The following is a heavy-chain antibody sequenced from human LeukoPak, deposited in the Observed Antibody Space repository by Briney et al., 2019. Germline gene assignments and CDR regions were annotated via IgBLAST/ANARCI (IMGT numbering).Heavy chain of an antibody. J-gene: IGHJ6*02. Sequence: GASVKVSCKASGYTFTSYEINWVRQATGQGLEWMGWMNPNSGDTAYAQKFQGRVTMTEDTSTDTAHVELSSLRSEDTAIYYCATVRVGAPTRGLDVWGQGTTVTVSS. V-gene: IGHV1-8*01. CDR3: ATVRVGAPTRGLDV. CDR1: GYTFTSYE. D-gene: IGHD1-26*01. CDR2: MNPNSGDT.